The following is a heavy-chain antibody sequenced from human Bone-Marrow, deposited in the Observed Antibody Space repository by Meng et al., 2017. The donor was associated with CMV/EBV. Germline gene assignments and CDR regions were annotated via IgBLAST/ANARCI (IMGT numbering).Heavy chain of an antibody. D-gene: IGHD2-21*02. Sequence: ASVKVSCKASGYTFTSYDINWVRQATGQGLEWMGWMNPNSGNTGYAQKFQGRVTMTRNTSISTAYMELSSLRSEDTAVYYCARGGLRFLLEHFDYWGQGTLVTVSS. CDR2: MNPNSGNT. J-gene: IGHJ4*02. CDR3: ARGGLRFLLEHFDY. CDR1: GYTFTSYD. V-gene: IGHV1-8*01.